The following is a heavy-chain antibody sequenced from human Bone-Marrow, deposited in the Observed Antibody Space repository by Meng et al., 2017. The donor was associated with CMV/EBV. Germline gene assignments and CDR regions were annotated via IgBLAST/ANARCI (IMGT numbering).Heavy chain of an antibody. CDR1: IFPVSDNY. CDR3: ARGHVAYYS. Sequence: GESLKISCAGSIFPVSDNYMSWVRQAPGKGLEWVSIIYTEDTTFYADSVKGRFTISRDNYNNTLYLQMNSLRAEDTAVYYCARGHVAYYSWGQGTLVTVSS. V-gene: IGHV3-53*01. D-gene: IGHD3-10*01. J-gene: IGHJ4*02. CDR2: IYTEDTT.